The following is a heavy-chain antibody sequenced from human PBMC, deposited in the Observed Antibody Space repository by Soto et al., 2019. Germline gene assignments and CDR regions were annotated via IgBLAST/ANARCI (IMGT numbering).Heavy chain of an antibody. CDR2: ISYSGST. J-gene: IGHJ4*02. V-gene: IGHV4-31*03. Sequence: SETLSLTCIVSGDSVSSGGYYWTWIRQHPGKGLEWIGYISYSGSTFYNPSLRSRVSISVDTSESHFSLKLSSVTAADTAVYYCARAPGGYYFDYWGQGTLVTVSS. CDR1: GDSVSSGGYY. CDR3: ARAPGGYYFDY. D-gene: IGHD3-10*01.